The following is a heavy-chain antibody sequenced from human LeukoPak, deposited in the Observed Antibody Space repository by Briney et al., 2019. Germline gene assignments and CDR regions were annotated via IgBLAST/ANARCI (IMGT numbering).Heavy chain of an antibody. J-gene: IGHJ4*02. CDR3: ARTKGARDFWSGYYLRDPFDY. V-gene: IGHV4-39*01. CDR1: GGSISSSSYY. CDR2: IYYSGST. D-gene: IGHD3-3*01. Sequence: SETLSLTCTVSGGSISSSSYYWGWIRQPPGKGLEWIVSIYYSGSTYYNPSLKSRVTMSVDTSKNQFSLKLSSVTAADTAVYYCARTKGARDFWSGYYLRDPFDYWGQGTLVTVSS.